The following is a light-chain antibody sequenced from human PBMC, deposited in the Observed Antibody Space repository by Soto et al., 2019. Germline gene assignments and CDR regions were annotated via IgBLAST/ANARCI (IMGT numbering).Light chain of an antibody. J-gene: IGKJ1*01. Sequence: EIVLTQSPSTLSLSPGERATLSCRASQSVSSSYLAWYQQKPGQAPRLLIYGASSRATGIPDRFSGSGSGTDFTLTISRLEPGDFAVYYCQQYGSSPQTFGQGTKVDIK. CDR2: GAS. V-gene: IGKV3-20*01. CDR3: QQYGSSPQT. CDR1: QSVSSSY.